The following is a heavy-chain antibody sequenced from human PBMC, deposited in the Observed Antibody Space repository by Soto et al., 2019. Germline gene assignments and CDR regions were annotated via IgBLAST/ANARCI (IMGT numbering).Heavy chain of an antibody. CDR1: GGSISSGGYY. CDR3: ARRGGYDTFDY. Sequence: PSETLSLTCTVSGGSISSGGYYWSWIRQPPGKGLEWIGYIYYSGSTNYNPSLKSRVTISVDTSKNQFSLKLSSVTAADTAVYYCARRGGYDTFDYWGQGTLVTVSS. CDR2: IYYSGST. V-gene: IGHV4-61*08. J-gene: IGHJ4*02. D-gene: IGHD5-12*01.